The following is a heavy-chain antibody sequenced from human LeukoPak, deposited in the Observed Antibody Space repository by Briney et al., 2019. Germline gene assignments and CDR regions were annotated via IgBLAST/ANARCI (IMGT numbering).Heavy chain of an antibody. D-gene: IGHD4-17*01. J-gene: IGHJ5*02. V-gene: IGHV3-30*18. CDR2: ISYHGSNK. Sequence: GGSLRLSCAASGFTFSSYGMHWVRQASGKGLEWVAVISYHGSNKYYADSVKGRFTISRDNSKNTLYLQMNSLRAEDTAVYYCGKYSDYGDYLDWFDPWGQGTLVTVSS. CDR3: GKYSDYGDYLDWFDP. CDR1: GFTFSSYG.